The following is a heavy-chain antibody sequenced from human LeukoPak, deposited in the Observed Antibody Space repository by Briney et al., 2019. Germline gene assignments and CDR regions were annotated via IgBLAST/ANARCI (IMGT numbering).Heavy chain of an antibody. CDR2: INHSGST. J-gene: IGHJ5*02. V-gene: IGHV4-34*01. Sequence: PSETLSLTCTVSGGSISSYYWSWIRQPPGKGLEWIGEINHSGSTNYNPSLKSRVTISVDTSKSQFSLKLSSVTAADTAVYYCARDSHGYCSGGSCYSGGWFDPWGQGTLVTVSS. CDR3: ARDSHGYCSGGSCYSGGWFDP. CDR1: GGSISSYY. D-gene: IGHD2-15*01.